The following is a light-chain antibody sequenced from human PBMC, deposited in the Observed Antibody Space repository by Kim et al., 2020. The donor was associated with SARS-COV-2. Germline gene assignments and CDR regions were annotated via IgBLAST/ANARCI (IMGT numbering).Light chain of an antibody. J-gene: IGLJ1*01. CDR1: RSNIGAGYD. CDR2: GNI. Sequence: QRVTCVCTGSRSNIGAGYDVHWYQHLPGTALDLLIYGNINRPSGVPDRLSGSKSGTSASLAITGFQAEDEADYYCQSYDSSLSGYVFGTGTKVTVL. CDR3: QSYDSSLSGYV. V-gene: IGLV1-40*01.